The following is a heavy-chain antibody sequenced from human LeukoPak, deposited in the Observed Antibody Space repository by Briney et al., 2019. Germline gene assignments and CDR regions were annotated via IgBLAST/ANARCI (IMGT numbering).Heavy chain of an antibody. Sequence: SETLSLTCTGSGGSISSYYWSWIRQPPGKGLEWIGYIYYSGSTNYNPSLKSRVTISVDTPKNQFSLKLSSVTAADTAVYYCARASSSWYFDYWGQGTLVTVSS. CDR2: IYYSGST. CDR1: GGSISSYY. J-gene: IGHJ4*02. CDR3: ARASSSWYFDY. V-gene: IGHV4-59*01. D-gene: IGHD6-13*01.